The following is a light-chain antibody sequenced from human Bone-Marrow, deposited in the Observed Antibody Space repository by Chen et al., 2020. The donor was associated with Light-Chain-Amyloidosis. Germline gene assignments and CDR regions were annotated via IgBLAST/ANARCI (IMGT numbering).Light chain of an antibody. Sequence: NFMLTQPHSVSESPGKTVIISCTRSSGSIVTNYVQWYQQRPGSSPTAVIYEDAQRPSGVPDRFSGSIDRSSNSASLAVSGLKTEDEADYYCQSYQGSSQGVFGGGTKLTVL. CDR3: QSYQGSSQGV. CDR2: EDA. CDR1: SGSIVTNY. J-gene: IGLJ3*02. V-gene: IGLV6-57*01.